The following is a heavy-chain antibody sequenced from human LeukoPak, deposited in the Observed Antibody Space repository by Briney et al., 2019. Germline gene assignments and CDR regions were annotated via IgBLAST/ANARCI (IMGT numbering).Heavy chain of an antibody. CDR3: AKDLTWMLGRFDS. V-gene: IGHV3-33*06. J-gene: IGHJ4*02. D-gene: IGHD2-2*03. Sequence: GRSLRHSCAASGFTFSSYGMHWVRQAPGKGLEWVAVIWFDGDNKYYAVSVKGRFTISRDNTKNTLYLQMNSLRAEDTAVYYCAKDLTWMLGRFDSWGQGTLVTVSS. CDR2: IWFDGDNK. CDR1: GFTFSSYG.